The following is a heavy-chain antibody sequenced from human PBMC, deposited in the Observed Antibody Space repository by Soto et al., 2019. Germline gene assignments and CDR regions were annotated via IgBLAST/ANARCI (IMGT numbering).Heavy chain of an antibody. CDR3: ARNRLVGAPDY. Sequence: ASVKVSCKASGYTFTSYAMHWVRQAPGQRLEWMGWISAYNGDTNYAQKLQGRVTMTTDTSTSTAYMELRSLRSDDTAVYYCARNRLVGAPDYWGQGTLVTVSS. CDR2: ISAYNGDT. CDR1: GYTFTSYA. J-gene: IGHJ4*02. V-gene: IGHV1-18*01. D-gene: IGHD1-26*01.